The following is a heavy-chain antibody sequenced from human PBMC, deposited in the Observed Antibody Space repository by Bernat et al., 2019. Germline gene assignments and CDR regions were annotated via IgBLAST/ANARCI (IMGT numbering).Heavy chain of an antibody. D-gene: IGHD6-13*01. CDR2: IYYSGST. CDR1: GGSISSSSYY. J-gene: IGHJ1*01. CDR3: ARPDKYSSSGYFQH. V-gene: IGHV4-39*01. Sequence: QLQLQESGPGLVKPSETLSLTCTVSGGSISSSSYYWGWIRQPPGKGLEWIGSIYYSGSTYYNPSLKSRVTISVDTSKNQFSLKLSTVTAADTAVYYCARPDKYSSSGYFQHWGQGTLVTVSS.